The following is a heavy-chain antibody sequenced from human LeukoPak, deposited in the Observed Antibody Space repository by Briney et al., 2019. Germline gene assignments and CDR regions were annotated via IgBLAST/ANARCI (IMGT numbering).Heavy chain of an antibody. J-gene: IGHJ4*02. CDR2: IYSGGST. CDR1: GFTVSSNY. V-gene: IGHV3-53*01. Sequence: GGSLRLSCAASGFTVSSNYMSWVRQAPGKGLEWVSIIYSGGSTYYADSVQGRFTISRDNSKNTLYLQMNSLRAEDTAVYYCARDMCSDCPDGYWGQGTLVTVSS. CDR3: ARDMCSDCPDGY. D-gene: IGHD6-19*01.